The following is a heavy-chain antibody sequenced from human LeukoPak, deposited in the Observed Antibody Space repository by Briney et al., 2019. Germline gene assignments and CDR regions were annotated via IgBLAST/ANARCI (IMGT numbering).Heavy chain of an antibody. D-gene: IGHD4-11*01. V-gene: IGHV3-23*01. CDR2: ILASGSPT. CDR3: AKDLYSNYGPADY. CDR1: GFNFNSYT. Sequence: GGSLRLSCAASGFNFNSYTMNWVRQAPGKGLQWVANILASGSPTYYADSVKGRFIISRDNSKNTLFLQMYSLRDEDTAVYYCAKDLYSNYGPADYWGQGNLVTVSS. J-gene: IGHJ4*02.